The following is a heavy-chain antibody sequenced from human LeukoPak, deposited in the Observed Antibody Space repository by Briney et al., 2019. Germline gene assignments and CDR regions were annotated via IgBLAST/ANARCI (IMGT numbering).Heavy chain of an antibody. D-gene: IGHD5-24*01. V-gene: IGHV4-59*01. CDR3: VGGRDVYKAGY. Sequence: SETLSLTCSVSGGSISSYYWSWIRQPPGKRLEWIGFVHPSGSISKNPSLNSRVTLSLDTSKNQFSLRLTSVTAADTALYFCVGGRDVYKAGYWGQGTLVTVSS. J-gene: IGHJ4*02. CDR1: GGSISSYY. CDR2: VHPSGSI.